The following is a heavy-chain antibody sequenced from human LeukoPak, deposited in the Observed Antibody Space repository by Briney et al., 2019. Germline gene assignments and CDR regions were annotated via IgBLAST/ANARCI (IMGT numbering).Heavy chain of an antibody. Sequence: SETLSLTCTVSGGSISSYYWSWIRQPPGKGLEWIGYIYYSGSTNYNPSLKSRVTISVDTSKNQFSLKLSSVTAADTAVYYCARFSQYYDSPTHYLDYWGQGILVAVSS. CDR1: GGSISSYY. V-gene: IGHV4-59*08. J-gene: IGHJ4*02. D-gene: IGHD2/OR15-2a*01. CDR2: IYYSGST. CDR3: ARFSQYYDSPTHYLDY.